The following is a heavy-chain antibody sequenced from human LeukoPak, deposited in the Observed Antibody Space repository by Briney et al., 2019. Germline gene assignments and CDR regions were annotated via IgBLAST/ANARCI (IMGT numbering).Heavy chain of an antibody. D-gene: IGHD3-22*01. CDR2: INSDGSST. CDR3: ARDYDPDYYDSSGYSDY. CDR1: GFTFSRYW. J-gene: IGHJ4*01. Sequence: GGSLRLSCAASGFTFSRYWMHWVRQAPGKGPLWVSRINSDGSSTKHADTVEGRFVISRDNARNILYLQMNSLRAEDTAVYYCARDYDPDYYDSSGYSDYWGQGTRVTVSS. V-gene: IGHV3-74*03.